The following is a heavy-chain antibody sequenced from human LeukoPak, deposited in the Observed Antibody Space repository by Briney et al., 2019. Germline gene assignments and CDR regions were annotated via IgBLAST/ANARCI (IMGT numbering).Heavy chain of an antibody. D-gene: IGHD5-24*01. CDR3: ARRDGYNSDYFDY. CDR2: IYYSGST. V-gene: IGHV4-39*01. CDR1: AGSISSSSYY. Sequence: KTSETLSLTCTVSAGSISSSSYYWGWIRQPPGKGLEWIGSIYYSGSTYYNPSLKSRVTISVDTSKNQFSLKLSSVTAADTAVYYCARRDGYNSDYFDYWGQGTLVTVSS. J-gene: IGHJ4*02.